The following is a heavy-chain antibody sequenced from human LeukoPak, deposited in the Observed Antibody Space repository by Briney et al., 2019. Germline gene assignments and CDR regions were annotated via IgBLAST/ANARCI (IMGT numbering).Heavy chain of an antibody. D-gene: IGHD2-15*01. Sequence: GGSLRLSCAASGFTLDYYAMHWLRQAPGEGLEWVSLINWYGGSTYYADSVKGRFTISRDNRKNSLYLQMTSLRAEDTALYYCAKDLLRSTDPWGQGTLVTVSS. J-gene: IGHJ5*02. V-gene: IGHV3-43D*04. CDR1: GFTLDYYA. CDR3: AKDLLRSTDP. CDR2: INWYGGST.